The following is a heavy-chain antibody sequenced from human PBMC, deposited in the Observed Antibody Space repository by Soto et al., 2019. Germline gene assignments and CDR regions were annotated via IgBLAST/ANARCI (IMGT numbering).Heavy chain of an antibody. CDR1: GFTFSNAW. D-gene: IGHD6-13*01. CDR3: TTAPYSSSWYGIFDY. CDR2: IKSKTDGGTT. Sequence: EVQLVESGGGLVKPGGSLRLSCAASGFTFSNAWMSWVRQAPGKGLEWVGRIKSKTDGGTTDYAAPVKGRFTISRDDSKNTLYLQMSSLKTEDTAVYYCTTAPYSSSWYGIFDYWGQGTLVTVSS. J-gene: IGHJ4*02. V-gene: IGHV3-15*01.